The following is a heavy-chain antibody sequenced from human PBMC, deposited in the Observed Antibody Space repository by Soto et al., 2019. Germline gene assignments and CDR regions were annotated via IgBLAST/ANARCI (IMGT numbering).Heavy chain of an antibody. D-gene: IGHD3-10*01. Sequence: EVQLVKSGGGLVRPGGLLRVSCAASGFSFTSYAMNWVRQAPGKGLEWVASISAGGRSIYYADSLKGRSTVSRDNAKSSLYLEMNSLRAEYTAVYYCARSTPGNPFDIWGQGTMVTVSS. CDR2: ISAGGRSI. J-gene: IGHJ3*02. CDR1: GFSFTSYA. V-gene: IGHV3-21*01. CDR3: ARSTPGNPFDI.